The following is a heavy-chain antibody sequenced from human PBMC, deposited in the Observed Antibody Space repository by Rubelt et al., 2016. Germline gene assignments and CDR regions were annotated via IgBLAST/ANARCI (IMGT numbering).Heavy chain of an antibody. CDR3: ARRQQLGPFDY. J-gene: IGHJ4*02. D-gene: IGHD6-13*01. CDR2: IIPIFGTA. CDR1: GGTFRSYA. Sequence: QVQLVQSGAEVKKPGSSVMVSCKASGGTFRSYAISWVRQAPGQGLEWMGGIIPIFGTATYAQKGQGLGTIIADESTSTSYMELGSLRSADTAGYYCARRQQLGPFDYWGQGALVTVSS. V-gene: IGHV1-69*01.